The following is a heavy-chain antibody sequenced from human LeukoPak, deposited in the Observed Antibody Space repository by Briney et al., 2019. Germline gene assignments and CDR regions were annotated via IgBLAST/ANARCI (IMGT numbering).Heavy chain of an antibody. D-gene: IGHD4-17*01. V-gene: IGHV3-23*01. CDR2: ISPSDGNT. CDR3: AKDSSVPYGITD. Sequence: GGSLRLSCAASGFTFSKYAMSWVRQAPRKGLEWVSAISPSDGNTFYAGSVKGRFTISRDNFKNTLSLQMNSLRAEDTALYYCAKDSSVPYGITDWGQGTLVTVSS. CDR1: GFTFSKYA. J-gene: IGHJ4*02.